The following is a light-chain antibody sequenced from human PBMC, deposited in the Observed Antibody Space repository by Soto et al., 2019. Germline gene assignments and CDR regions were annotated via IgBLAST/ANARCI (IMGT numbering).Light chain of an antibody. CDR1: SSDVGGYNY. V-gene: IGLV2-14*01. J-gene: IGLJ1*01. CDR2: DVS. CDR3: SSYTSSSTLYV. Sequence: SQPASVSGSPVHSITSSCTGTSSDVGGYNYVSWYQQHPGKAPKLMIYDVSNRPSGVSNRFSGSKSGNTASLTISGLQAEDEADYYCSSYTSSSTLYVFGTGIKVPV.